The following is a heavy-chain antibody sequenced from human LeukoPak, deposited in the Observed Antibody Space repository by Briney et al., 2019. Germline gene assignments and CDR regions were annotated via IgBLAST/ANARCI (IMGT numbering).Heavy chain of an antibody. D-gene: IGHD6-6*01. CDR2: MNPNSGNT. Sequence: RASVKVSCKASGYTFTSYDINWVRQATGQGLEWMGWMNPNSGNTGYAQKFQGRVTMTRNTSISTAYMELSSLRSEDTAVYYCARASAPHYYYYMDVWGKRTTVTVSS. J-gene: IGHJ6*03. CDR1: GYTFTSYD. CDR3: ARASAPHYYYYMDV. V-gene: IGHV1-8*01.